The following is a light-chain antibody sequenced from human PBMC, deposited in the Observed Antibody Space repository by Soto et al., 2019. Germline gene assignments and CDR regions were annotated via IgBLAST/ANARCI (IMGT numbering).Light chain of an antibody. J-gene: IGLJ1*01. V-gene: IGLV1-51*01. Sequence: QSVMTQPPSVSAAPGQRVNISCSGSSSNIGGNSVSWYQQLPGTAPKLLIYDDDKRPSGIPDRFSGSKSGTSATLGITGFQTGDEADYYCGSWDSSLSAYVFVTGTKLTVL. CDR2: DDD. CDR3: GSWDSSLSAYV. CDR1: SSNIGGNS.